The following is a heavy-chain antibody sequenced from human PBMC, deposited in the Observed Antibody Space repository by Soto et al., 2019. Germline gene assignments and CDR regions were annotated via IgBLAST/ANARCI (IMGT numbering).Heavy chain of an antibody. CDR1: GGSISSGGYY. V-gene: IGHV4-31*03. J-gene: IGHJ3*02. CDR2: IYYSGST. CDR3: ARLGGRCSAFDI. Sequence: SETLSLSCTVSGGSISSGGYYWSWIRQHPGRGLEWIGYIYYSGSTYYNPFLKSRVTISVDTSKNQFSLKLSSVTAADTAVYYCARLGGRCSAFDIWAQRTMVTVSS. D-gene: IGHD3-16*01.